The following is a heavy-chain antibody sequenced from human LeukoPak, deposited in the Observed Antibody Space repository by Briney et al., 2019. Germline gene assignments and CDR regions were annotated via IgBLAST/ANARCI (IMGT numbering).Heavy chain of an antibody. CDR1: EDSVSSYSVA. J-gene: IGHJ4*02. Sequence: SQTLSLTCAISEDSVSSYSVAWNWIRQSPSRGLEWLGRTYYGSKWYNEYAVSVKSRITVNADTSKNQFSLQLNSVTPEDTAVYYCARGWLQSGFDYWGQGTLVTVSS. CDR2: TYYGSKWYN. V-gene: IGHV6-1*01. CDR3: ARGWLQSGFDY. D-gene: IGHD5-24*01.